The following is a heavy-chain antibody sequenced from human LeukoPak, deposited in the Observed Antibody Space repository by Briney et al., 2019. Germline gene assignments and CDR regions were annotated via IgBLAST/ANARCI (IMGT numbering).Heavy chain of an antibody. CDR3: AKESTR. J-gene: IGHJ4*02. CDR1: GFTFSSYG. D-gene: IGHD2-2*01. CDR2: ISYDGSNK. Sequence: GGSLRLSCAASGFTFSSYGMHWVRQAPGKGLEWVAVISYDGSNKYYADSVKGRFTISRDNSKNTLYLQMNSLRAEDTAAYYCAKESTRWGQGTLVTVSS. V-gene: IGHV3-30*18.